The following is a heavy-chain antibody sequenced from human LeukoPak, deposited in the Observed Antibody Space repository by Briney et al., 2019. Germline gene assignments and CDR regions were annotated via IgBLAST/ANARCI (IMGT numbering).Heavy chain of an antibody. CDR2: INPSGST. CDR1: GGSFSGYY. V-gene: IGHV4-34*01. Sequence: SETLSLTCAVFGGSFSGYYWSWIRQPPGKGLEWIGEINPSGSTNYNPSLKSRVTISIDTSKKQFSLKLSSVTAADTAVYYCARGRVYYDRSNGDYWGQGTLVTVSS. D-gene: IGHD3-22*01. CDR3: ARGRVYYDRSNGDY. J-gene: IGHJ4*02.